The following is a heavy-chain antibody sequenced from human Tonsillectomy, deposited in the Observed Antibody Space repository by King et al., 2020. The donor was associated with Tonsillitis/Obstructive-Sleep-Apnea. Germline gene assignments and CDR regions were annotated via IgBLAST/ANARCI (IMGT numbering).Heavy chain of an antibody. V-gene: IGHV3-48*03. D-gene: IGHD5-18*01. CDR3: AGYSYXYLXX. CDR2: IXSSGSTI. J-gene: IGHJ4*02. Sequence: QLVEXGGGLVQPGGSLRLSCAASGFTFSSYEMNWVRQAPGKXLEWXSYIXSSGSTIYYADSVXGRFTIXRDNAKNSLYLQMNSLRAADTXVYYCAGYSYXYLXXWXXXXXVTXSX. CDR1: GFTFSSYE.